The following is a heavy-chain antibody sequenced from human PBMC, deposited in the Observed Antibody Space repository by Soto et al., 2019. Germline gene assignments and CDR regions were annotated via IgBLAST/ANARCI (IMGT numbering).Heavy chain of an antibody. J-gene: IGHJ3*02. CDR2: MNPNSGNT. CDR3: ARGPSFNFYSSGPDAFDI. V-gene: IGHV1-8*01. CDR1: GYTFTSYD. D-gene: IGHD6-19*01. Sequence: ASVKVSCKASGYTFTSYDISWVRQATGQGLEWMGWMNPNSGNTGYAQKFQGGVTMTRNTSISTAYMELSSLRSEDTAVYYCARGPSFNFYSSGPDAFDIWGQGTMVTVSS.